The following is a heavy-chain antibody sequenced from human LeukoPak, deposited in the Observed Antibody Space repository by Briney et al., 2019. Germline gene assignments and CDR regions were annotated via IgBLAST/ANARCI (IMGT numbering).Heavy chain of an antibody. CDR3: ARASALDSGGYWFDP. D-gene: IGHD3-22*01. CDR2: IIPIFGTA. Sequence: SVKVSCKASGGTFSSYAISWVRQAPGQGLEWMGRIIPIFGTANYAQKFQGRVTITTDESTSTAYMELSSLRSEDTAVYYCARASALDSGGYWFDPWGQGTLVTVSS. CDR1: GGTFSSYA. V-gene: IGHV1-69*05. J-gene: IGHJ5*02.